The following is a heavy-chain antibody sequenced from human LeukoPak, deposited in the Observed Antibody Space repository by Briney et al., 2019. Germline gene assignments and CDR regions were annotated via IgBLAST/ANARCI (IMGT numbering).Heavy chain of an antibody. CDR2: ISYDGSNK. CDR3: ARYDARYGMDV. CDR1: GFTFSSYA. V-gene: IGHV3-30-3*01. J-gene: IGHJ6*02. D-gene: IGHD1-1*01. Sequence: QPGRSLRLSCATSGFTFSSYAMHWVRQAPGKGLEWVAVISYDGSNKYYADSVKGRFTISRDNSRNTLYLQMNSLRAEDTAVYYCARYDARYGMDVWGQGTTVTVSS.